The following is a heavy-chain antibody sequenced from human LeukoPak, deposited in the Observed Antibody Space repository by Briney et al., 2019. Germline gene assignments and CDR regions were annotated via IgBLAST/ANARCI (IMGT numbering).Heavy chain of an antibody. CDR3: ARGYCSGGSCYSGQYWFDP. J-gene: IGHJ5*02. Sequence: SSETLSLTCTVSGGSVSSGSYYWSWIRQPPGKGLEWIGYIYYSGSTNYNPSLESRVTISVDTSKNQFSLKLSSVTAADTAVYYCARGYCSGGSCYSGQYWFDPWGQGTLVTVSS. CDR1: GGSVSSGSYY. D-gene: IGHD2-15*01. CDR2: IYYSGST. V-gene: IGHV4-61*01.